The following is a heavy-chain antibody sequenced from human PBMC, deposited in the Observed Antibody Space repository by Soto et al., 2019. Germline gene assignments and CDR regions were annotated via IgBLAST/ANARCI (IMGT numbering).Heavy chain of an antibody. CDR2: IYHSGST. Sequence: QVPLQESGPRLVRPSGTLSLTCTVSSGSISTANWWSWVRQPPGRGLDWIGEIYHSGSTNYNLSLRSRFTLSVDKSKNQFSLRLSSVTAADTATYYCARRGGGVVLAATTPFDYWGQGTLVTVSS. V-gene: IGHV4-4*02. CDR1: SGSISTANW. CDR3: ARRGGGVVLAATTPFDY. D-gene: IGHD2-15*01. J-gene: IGHJ4*02.